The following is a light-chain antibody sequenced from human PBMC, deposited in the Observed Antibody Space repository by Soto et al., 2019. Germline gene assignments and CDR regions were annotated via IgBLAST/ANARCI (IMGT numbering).Light chain of an antibody. V-gene: IGKV1-33*01. CDR2: DAS. CDR1: QDISNY. J-gene: IGKJ2*01. Sequence: DIQMTQSPSSLSASVGDRVTITCQASQDISNYLNWYQQKPGKAPKLLIYDASNLETGVPSRFSGSGSGTDFTFPISSLQPEDIATYYSQQYDNLPLMYTFGQATKLEIK. CDR3: QQYDNLPLMYT.